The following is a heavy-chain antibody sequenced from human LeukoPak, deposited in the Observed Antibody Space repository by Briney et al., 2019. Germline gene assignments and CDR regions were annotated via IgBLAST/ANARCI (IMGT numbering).Heavy chain of an antibody. D-gene: IGHD2-21*01. V-gene: IGHV1-18*01. CDR1: GYTFTSYG. CDR2: ISAYNGNT. Sequence: ASVRVSCKASGYTFTSYGISWVRQAPGQGLEWMGWISAYNGNTNYAQKLQGRVTMTTDTSTSTAYMELRSLRSDDTAVYYCARAYYYYYYMDVWGKGTTVTVSS. CDR3: ARAYYYYYYMDV. J-gene: IGHJ6*03.